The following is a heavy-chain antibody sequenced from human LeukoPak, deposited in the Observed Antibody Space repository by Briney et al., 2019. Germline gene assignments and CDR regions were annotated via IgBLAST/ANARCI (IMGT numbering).Heavy chain of an antibody. D-gene: IGHD3-3*01. CDR2: IIPISATA. J-gene: IGHJ6*03. CDR1: GGTLSSYA. CDR3: ARASCDFWSGPLYYYYMDV. Sequence: SVKVSCKASGGTLSSYAISWVRQAPGQGLEWMGGIIPISATANYAQKFQGRVTITADESTSTAYMELSSLRSEDTAVYYCARASCDFWSGPLYYYYMDVWGKGTTVTVSS. V-gene: IGHV1-69*13.